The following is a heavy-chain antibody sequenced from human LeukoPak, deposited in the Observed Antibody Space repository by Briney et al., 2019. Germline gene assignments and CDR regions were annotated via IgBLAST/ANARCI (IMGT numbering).Heavy chain of an antibody. CDR2: ISYDGRNK. V-gene: IGHV3-30*18. CDR3: AKGSAYGDYYYYGMDV. J-gene: IGHJ6*02. CDR1: GFTFNTYG. Sequence: GRSLRLSRAASGFTFNTYGMHWVRQAPGKGLEWVAVISYDGRNKFDADSVKGRFTISRDNSENTLYLQMNSLIPEDTAVYYCAKGSAYGDYYYYGMDVWGQGTTVTVSS. D-gene: IGHD4-17*01.